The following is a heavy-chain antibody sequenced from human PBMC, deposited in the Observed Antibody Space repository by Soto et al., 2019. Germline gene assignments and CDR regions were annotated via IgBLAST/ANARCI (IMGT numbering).Heavy chain of an antibody. CDR3: AKKYHISGWADAFDI. J-gene: IGHJ3*02. D-gene: IGHD6-19*01. CDR1: GFPFSSYA. Sequence: PGGSLTLSCAASGFPFSSYAMHWVRQAPGKGLEWVAVISNDGSTKYYGDSVKGRYSISRDNSKSTLYLQMNSLRAEDTAVYYCAKKYHISGWADAFDIWGQGTMVTVSS. V-gene: IGHV3-30*18. CDR2: ISNDGSTK.